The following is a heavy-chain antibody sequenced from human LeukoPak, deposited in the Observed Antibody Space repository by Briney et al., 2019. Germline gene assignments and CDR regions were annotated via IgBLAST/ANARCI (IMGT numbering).Heavy chain of an antibody. D-gene: IGHD7-27*01. Sequence: GGSLRLSCAASGFTFSDHYMTWIRQAPGKGLQWVSYISLSNSDSDKSYADSVKGRFTISRDNAKNCLFLQMNSLRVEDTAVYYCTRGLWGLDSWGQGTLVTVSS. V-gene: IGHV3-11*01. CDR3: TRGLWGLDS. J-gene: IGHJ5*01. CDR1: GFTFSDHY. CDR2: ISLSNSDSDK.